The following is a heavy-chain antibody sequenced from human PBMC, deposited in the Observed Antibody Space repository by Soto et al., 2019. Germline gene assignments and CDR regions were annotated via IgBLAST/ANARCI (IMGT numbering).Heavy chain of an antibody. D-gene: IGHD2-15*01. CDR2: IKQDGSEK. V-gene: IGHV3-7*01. CDR3: ARDRGYCSGGSCYAEDY. CDR1: GFTFSSYW. Sequence: PGGSLRLSCAASGFTFSSYWMSWVRQAPGKGLEWVANIKQDGSEKYYVDSVKGRFTISRDNAKNSLYLQMNSLRAEDTAVYYCARDRGYCSGGSCYAEDYWGQGTLVTVSS. J-gene: IGHJ4*02.